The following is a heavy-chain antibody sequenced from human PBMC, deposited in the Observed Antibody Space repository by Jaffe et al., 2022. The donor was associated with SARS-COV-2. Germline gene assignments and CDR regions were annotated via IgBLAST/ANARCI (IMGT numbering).Heavy chain of an antibody. Sequence: EVQLVESGGGLIQPGGSLRLSCAASGFTVSSNYMSWVRQAPGKGLEWVSVIYSGGSTYYADSVKGRFTISRDNSKNTLYLQMNSLRAEDTAVYYCARESDISYYYDSSGYYDYWGQGTLVTVSS. J-gene: IGHJ4*02. V-gene: IGHV3-53*01. CDR3: ARESDISYYYDSSGYYDY. CDR1: GFTVSSNY. D-gene: IGHD3-22*01. CDR2: IYSGGST.